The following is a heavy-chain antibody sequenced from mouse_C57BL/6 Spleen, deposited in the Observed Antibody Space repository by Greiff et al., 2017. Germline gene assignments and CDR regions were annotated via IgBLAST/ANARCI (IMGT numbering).Heavy chain of an antibody. CDR1: GYTFTSYW. CDR3: ARLYYYGSSPYYFDY. V-gene: IGHV1-69*01. CDR2: IDPSDSYT. D-gene: IGHD1-1*01. J-gene: IGHJ2*01. Sequence: QVQLQQPGAELVMPGASVKLSCKASGYTFTSYWMHWVKQRPGQGLEWIGEIDPSDSYTNYNQKFKGKSTLTVEKSSSTAYMQLSSLTSEDSAVYYCARLYYYGSSPYYFDYWGQGTTLTVSS.